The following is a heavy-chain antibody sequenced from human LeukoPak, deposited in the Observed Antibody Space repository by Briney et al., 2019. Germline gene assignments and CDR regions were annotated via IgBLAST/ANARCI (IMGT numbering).Heavy chain of an antibody. CDR1: GGSFSGYY. D-gene: IGHD3-10*01. Sequence: SETLSLTCAVYGGSFSGYYWSWIRQPPGKGLEWIGEMNHSGSTNYNPSLKSRATTSVDTSKNQFSLKLSSVSAADTAVYYCARRLGRKFGERFYYYHYMDVWGKGTTVTISS. V-gene: IGHV4-34*01. CDR3: ARRLGRKFGERFYYYHYMDV. J-gene: IGHJ6*03. CDR2: MNHSGST.